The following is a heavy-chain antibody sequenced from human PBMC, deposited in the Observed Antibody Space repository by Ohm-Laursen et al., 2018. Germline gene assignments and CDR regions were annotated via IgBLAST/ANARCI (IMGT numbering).Heavy chain of an antibody. CDR2: IKQDGSQK. CDR1: GFSFSRHG. J-gene: IGHJ4*02. Sequence: SLRLSCSASGFSFSRHGMHWVRQAPGKGLEWVANIKQDGSQKYYLDSVKGRFTISRDNAKNSLYLQMNSLRAEDTAVYYCAGDRNSNTWSYYWGQGTLVTVS. CDR3: AGDRNSNTWSYY. D-gene: IGHD6-13*01. V-gene: IGHV3-7*01.